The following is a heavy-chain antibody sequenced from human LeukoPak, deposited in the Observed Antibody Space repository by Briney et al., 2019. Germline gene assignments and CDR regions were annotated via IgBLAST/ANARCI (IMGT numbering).Heavy chain of an antibody. D-gene: IGHD4-23*01. CDR1: GFTFSSYS. V-gene: IGHV3-64*01. J-gene: IGHJ4*02. CDR2: ISSNGGST. CDR3: ARDDENYGGNAGFVDY. Sequence: GGSLRLSCAASGFTFSSYSMRWVRQAPGKGLEYVSAISSNGGSTNYANSVKGRFTISRDNSKNTLYLQMGSLRAEDMAVYYCARDDENYGGNAGFVDYWGQGTLVTVSS.